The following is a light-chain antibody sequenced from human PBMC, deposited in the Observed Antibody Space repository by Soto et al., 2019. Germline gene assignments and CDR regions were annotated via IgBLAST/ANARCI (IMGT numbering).Light chain of an antibody. Sequence: QSALTQPRSVSGSPGQSVTISCTGTSSDVGGYNYVSWYQQHPGKAPKLMIYDVSKRPSGVPDRFSGSKSGNTASLTISGLQDEDEPDYYCCSYAGSYTVFGGGTKLTVL. CDR1: SSDVGGYNY. V-gene: IGLV2-11*01. J-gene: IGLJ3*02. CDR2: DVS. CDR3: CSYAGSYTV.